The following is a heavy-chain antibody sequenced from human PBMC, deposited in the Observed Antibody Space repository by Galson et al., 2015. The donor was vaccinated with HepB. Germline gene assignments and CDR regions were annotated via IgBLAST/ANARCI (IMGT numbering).Heavy chain of an antibody. CDR3: ARDLNWAFDY. J-gene: IGHJ4*02. CDR2: AHTGDRII. D-gene: IGHD1-1*01. Sequence: SLRLSCAPSGYIFSIYSLNWVRQAPGKGLEWISYAHTGDRIIHYSDSVKGRFTVSIDDAKETLYLEMNSLRDEDTAIYFCARDLNWAFDYWGQGTLVTVSS. V-gene: IGHV3-48*02. CDR1: GYIFSIYS.